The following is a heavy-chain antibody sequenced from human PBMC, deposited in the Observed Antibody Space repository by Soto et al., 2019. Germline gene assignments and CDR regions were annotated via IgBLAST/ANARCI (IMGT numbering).Heavy chain of an antibody. CDR2: IRYDGRNK. J-gene: IGHJ4*02. Sequence: GGSLRLSCAASGFTFSSYAMHWVRQAPGKGLEWVAVIRYDGRNKEHADSVKGRFTISRDNSKNTLYLQMSSLRAEDTAVYYCARDKYYDFWSGYYDPNFDYWGQGTLVTVSS. CDR3: ARDKYYDFWSGYYDPNFDY. CDR1: GFTFSSYA. V-gene: IGHV3-30*04. D-gene: IGHD3-3*01.